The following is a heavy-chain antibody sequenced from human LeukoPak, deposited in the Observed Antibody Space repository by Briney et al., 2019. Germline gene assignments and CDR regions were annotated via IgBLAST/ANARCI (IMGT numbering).Heavy chain of an antibody. CDR3: ARETTSLFDS. J-gene: IGHJ4*02. Sequence: SQTLSLTSAISGDSVSSNSAAWNWIRQSPSGGLEWLGRTYYRSKWYNDYAVSVKSRITINPDRSKNQVSLQMNSVTPEDTAVYYCARETTSLFDSWGQGTLVTASS. CDR2: TYYRSKWYN. V-gene: IGHV6-1*01. CDR1: GDSVSSNSAA. D-gene: IGHD2/OR15-2a*01.